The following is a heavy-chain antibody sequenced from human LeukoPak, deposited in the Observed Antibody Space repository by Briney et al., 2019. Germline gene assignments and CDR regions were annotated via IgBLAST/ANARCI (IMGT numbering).Heavy chain of an antibody. CDR1: GESFSGYY. J-gene: IGHJ4*02. D-gene: IGHD3-22*01. CDR2: INHSGST. Sequence: SETLSLTCAVYGESFSGYYWNWIRQPPGKGLEWIGEINHSGSTNYNPSLKSRVTISVDTSKNQFSLKLNSVTAADTAVYYCARGDDTSGYYYFDYWGQGTLVTVSS. CDR3: ARGDDTSGYYYFDY. V-gene: IGHV4-34*01.